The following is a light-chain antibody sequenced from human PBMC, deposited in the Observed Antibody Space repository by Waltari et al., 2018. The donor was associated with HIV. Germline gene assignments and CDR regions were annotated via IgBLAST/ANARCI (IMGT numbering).Light chain of an antibody. CDR3: QQYGTSVGT. CDR2: GTS. J-gene: IGKJ1*01. CDR1: QRISSTS. Sequence: EIVLTQSPGTLSLSPGERATLSCRASQRISSTSLAWYQLKPGQAPRLLIYGTSNRATGIPDRFGGSGSWTDFTLIIRRLGPEDIAVYYCQQYGTSVGTFGQGTKVEIK. V-gene: IGKV3-20*01.